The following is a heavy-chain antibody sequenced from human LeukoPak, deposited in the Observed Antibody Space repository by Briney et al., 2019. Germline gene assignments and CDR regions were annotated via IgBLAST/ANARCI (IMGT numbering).Heavy chain of an antibody. V-gene: IGHV4-59*01. J-gene: IGHJ4*02. Sequence: SETLSLTCSVSGGSISSYYWSWIRQPPGKGLEWIGYMYYSGSTNYNPSLKSRVTMSVDTSKNQFSLKLNSVTAADTAVYYCARVGYSSSGNYYNERGVFDYWGQGTLVTVSS. CDR2: MYYSGST. CDR1: GGSISSYY. D-gene: IGHD3-10*01. CDR3: ARVGYSSSGNYYNERGVFDY.